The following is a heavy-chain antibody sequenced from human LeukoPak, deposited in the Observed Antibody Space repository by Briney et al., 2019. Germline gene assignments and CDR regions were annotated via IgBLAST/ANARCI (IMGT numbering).Heavy chain of an antibody. Sequence: GGSLRLSCAASGFTFSSYAMHWVRQAPGKGLEGAAVISYDGSNKYYADSVKGRFTISRDNSKNTLYLQTNSLRAEDTAVYYCAKDGDDYYGSGSYFDYWGQGTLVTVSS. CDR2: ISYDGSNK. D-gene: IGHD3-10*01. V-gene: IGHV3-30*04. CDR3: AKDGDDYYGSGSYFDY. CDR1: GFTFSSYA. J-gene: IGHJ4*02.